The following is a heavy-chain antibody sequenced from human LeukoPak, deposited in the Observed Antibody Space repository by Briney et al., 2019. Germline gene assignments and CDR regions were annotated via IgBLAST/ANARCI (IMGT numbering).Heavy chain of an antibody. CDR1: GGSISSSSYY. D-gene: IGHD2-2*01. CDR3: ARYRAFDI. J-gene: IGHJ3*02. CDR2: IYYSVT. Sequence: SETLSLTCTVSGGSISSSSYYWSWIRQPPGKGLEWIGYIYYSVTNYNPSLQSRVTLSVDTSKNQFYLSLSSVTAADTAIYYCARYRAFDIWGQGTMVTVSS. V-gene: IGHV4-61*01.